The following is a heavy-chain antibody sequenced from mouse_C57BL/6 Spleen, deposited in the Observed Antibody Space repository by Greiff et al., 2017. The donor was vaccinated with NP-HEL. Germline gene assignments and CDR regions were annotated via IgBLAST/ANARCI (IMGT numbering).Heavy chain of an antibody. CDR3: ARHYYDAMDD. V-gene: IGHV1-55*01. J-gene: IGHJ4*01. CDR2: IYPGSGST. CDR1: GYTFTSYW. D-gene: IGHD1-2*01. Sequence: QVQLQQPGAELVKPGASVTMSCKASGYTFTSYWITWVKQRPGQGLEWIGDIYPGSGSTNYNEKFKSKATLTVDTSSSTAYMQLSSLTSEDSAVYYCARHYYDAMDDWGQGTSVTVSS.